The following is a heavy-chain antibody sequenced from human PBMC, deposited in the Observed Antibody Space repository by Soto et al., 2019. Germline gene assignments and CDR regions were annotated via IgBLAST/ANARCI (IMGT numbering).Heavy chain of an antibody. J-gene: IGHJ6*03. V-gene: IGHV3-64*01. D-gene: IGHD2-2*01. CDR1: GFTFSSYA. CDR2: ISSNGGST. CDR3: ARSPDIVVVPAAMFTYYYYMDV. Sequence: GGSLRLSCAASGFTFSSYAMHWVRQAPGKGLEYVSAISSNGGSTYYANSVKGRFTISRDNSKNTLYLQMGSLRAEDMAVYYCARSPDIVVVPAAMFTYYYYMDVWGKGTTVTVSS.